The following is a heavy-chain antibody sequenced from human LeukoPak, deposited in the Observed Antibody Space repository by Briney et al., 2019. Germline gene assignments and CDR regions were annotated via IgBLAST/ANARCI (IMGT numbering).Heavy chain of an antibody. CDR2: IIPIFGTA. CDR3: ARGSQDSSGYYYVGFEY. D-gene: IGHD3-22*01. CDR1: GGTFSSYA. J-gene: IGHJ4*02. V-gene: IGHV1-69*05. Sequence: SVKVSCKASGGTFSSYAISWVRQAPGQGLEWMGGIIPIFGTANYAQKFQGRVTITTDESTSTAYMELSRLRSEDTAVYYCARGSQDSSGYYYVGFEYWGQGTLVTVSS.